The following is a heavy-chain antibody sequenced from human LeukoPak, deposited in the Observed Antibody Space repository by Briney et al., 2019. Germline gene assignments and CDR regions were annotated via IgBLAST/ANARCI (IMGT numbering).Heavy chain of an antibody. D-gene: IGHD2-15*01. CDR1: GYTLIDNY. V-gene: IGHV1-2*02. CDR3: AICSGGSCYPHSMDV. CDR2: INPTSGGT. Sequence: AAVNLSCKASGYTLIDNYMHWVRQAPGQGLEWMGWINPTSGGTNYAQNFQGRVTITRGTSISTAYMELRRLRSDDTAVYYCAICSGGSCYPHSMDVWGQGTTVPASS. J-gene: IGHJ6*02.